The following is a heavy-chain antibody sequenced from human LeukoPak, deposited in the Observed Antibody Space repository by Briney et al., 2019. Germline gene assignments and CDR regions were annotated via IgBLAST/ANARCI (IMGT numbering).Heavy chain of an antibody. V-gene: IGHV4-59*01. CDR3: ARDRGDKNDYYYGMDV. CDR1: GGSISPYH. CDR2: IYYSGST. J-gene: IGHJ6*02. D-gene: IGHD3-10*01. Sequence: SETLSLTCTVSGGSISPYHWSWIRQPPGKGLEWIGYIYYSGSTNYNPSLKSRVTISVDTSKNQFSLKLSSVTAADTAVYYCARDRGDKNDYYYGMDVWGQGTTVTVSS.